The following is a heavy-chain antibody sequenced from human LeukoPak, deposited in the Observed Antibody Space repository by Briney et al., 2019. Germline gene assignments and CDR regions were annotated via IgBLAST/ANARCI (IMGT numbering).Heavy chain of an antibody. CDR2: IRNDGSDK. Sequence: SGGSLRLSCAASGFIFRNYGMHWVRQAPGKGLEWVAFIRNDGSDKYYADSVKGRFTISRDNSKNTLYLQMNSLRAEDTAVYFCAKSRSGSANWALQIFDNWGQGTLVTVSS. D-gene: IGHD1-1*01. CDR1: GFIFRNYG. CDR3: AKSRSGSANWALQIFDN. V-gene: IGHV3-30*02. J-gene: IGHJ4*02.